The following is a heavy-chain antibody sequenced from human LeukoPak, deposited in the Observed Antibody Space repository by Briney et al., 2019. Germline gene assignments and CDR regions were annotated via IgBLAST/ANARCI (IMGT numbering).Heavy chain of an antibody. V-gene: IGHV3-66*02. CDR2: IDSGGRT. D-gene: IGHD3-22*01. CDR3: ARGHYYDSSGLDY. CDR1: GFTVSSNY. Sequence: GGSLRLSCAASGFTVSSNYMNWVRQAPGKGLGWVSVIDSGGRTFYADSVKGRFTISRDNSKNTLYLQMNSLRAEDTAVYYCARGHYYDSSGLDYWGQGTLVTVSS. J-gene: IGHJ4*02.